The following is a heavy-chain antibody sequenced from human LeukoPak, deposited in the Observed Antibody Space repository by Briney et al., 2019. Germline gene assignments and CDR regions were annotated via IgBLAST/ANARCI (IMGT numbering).Heavy chain of an antibody. Sequence: GASVKLSITASGYTFISSGISWVRQAPGQGLEWMGWISTYNANTNYARKFQGRVTMTTDTSTSTAYMELRSLRSDDTAVYYCARNDSTGYYHSWGQGPLDTVSS. J-gene: IGHJ5*02. CDR1: GYTFISSG. CDR2: ISTYNANT. V-gene: IGHV1-18*01. CDR3: ARNDSTGYYHS. D-gene: IGHD3-22*01.